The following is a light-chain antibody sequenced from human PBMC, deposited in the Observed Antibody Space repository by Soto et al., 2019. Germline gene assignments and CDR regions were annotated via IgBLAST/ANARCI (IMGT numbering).Light chain of an antibody. J-gene: IGLJ2*01. CDR3: SSYTTSPTLVV. V-gene: IGLV2-14*01. CDR1: ISDVGAYNY. CDR2: EVS. Sequence: QSVLTQPASVSGSPGQSITISCTGTISDVGAYNYVSWYQQHPGKAPKLIIYEVSNRPSGVSKRFSGSKSGSTASLTISGLQTEDEADYFCSSYTTSPTLVVFGGGTKVTVL.